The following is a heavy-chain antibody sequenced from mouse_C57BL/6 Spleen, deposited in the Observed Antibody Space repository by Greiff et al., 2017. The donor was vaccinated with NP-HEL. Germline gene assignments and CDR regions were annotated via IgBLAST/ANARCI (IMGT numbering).Heavy chain of an antibody. Sequence: QVQLQQPGAELVKPGASVKMSCKASGYTFTSYWITWVKQRPGQGLEWIGDIYPGRGSTNYNEKFKSKATLTVDTSSSTASMQLSSPTSEYAAVYNGAREDPFAYWGQGTLVTVSA. CDR1: GYTFTSYW. V-gene: IGHV1-55*01. CDR3: AREDPFAY. J-gene: IGHJ3*01. CDR2: IYPGRGST.